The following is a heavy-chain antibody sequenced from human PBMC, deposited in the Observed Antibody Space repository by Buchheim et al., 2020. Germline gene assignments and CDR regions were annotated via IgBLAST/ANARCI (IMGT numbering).Heavy chain of an antibody. CDR3: ARMRGSGYARVYYYYYGMDV. V-gene: IGHV3-48*01. D-gene: IGHD5-12*01. CDR1: GFTFSSYS. Sequence: EVQLVESGGGLVQPGGSLRLSCAASGFTFSSYSMNWVRQAPGKGLEWVSYISSSSTIYYADSVKGRFTISRDNAKNSLYLQMNSLRAEDTAVYYCARMRGSGYARVYYYYYGMDVWGQGTT. J-gene: IGHJ6*02. CDR2: ISSSSTI.